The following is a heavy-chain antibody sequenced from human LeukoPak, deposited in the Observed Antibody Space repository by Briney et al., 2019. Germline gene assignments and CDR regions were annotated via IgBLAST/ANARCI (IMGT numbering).Heavy chain of an antibody. Sequence: SVKVSCQASASTFTTYGISWVRQAPGQGLEWMGWISAYNGNTNYAQKLQCRVTMTTDTSTSTDYMELRSLRSDDTAVYYCARDLCYGDYWYFDLWGRGTLVTVSS. CDR3: ARDLCYGDYWYFDL. J-gene: IGHJ2*01. V-gene: IGHV1-18*01. CDR2: ISAYNGNT. D-gene: IGHD4-17*01. CDR1: ASTFTTYG.